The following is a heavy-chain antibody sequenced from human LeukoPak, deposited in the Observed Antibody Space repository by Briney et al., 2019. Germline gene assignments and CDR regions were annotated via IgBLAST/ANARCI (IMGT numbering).Heavy chain of an antibody. V-gene: IGHV3-23*01. D-gene: IGHD3-3*01. CDR1: GFTFRTYG. Sequence: GGSLRLSCEASGFTFRTYGMSWVRQVPGKGLEWVSAISGSGGTTNYAASVKGRLTISRDNSKNTLYLQMDSLRVEDTAVYYCAKAFFWSSYYIRGFDYWGQRTLVTVSS. CDR2: ISGSGGTT. J-gene: IGHJ4*02. CDR3: AKAFFWSSYYIRGFDY.